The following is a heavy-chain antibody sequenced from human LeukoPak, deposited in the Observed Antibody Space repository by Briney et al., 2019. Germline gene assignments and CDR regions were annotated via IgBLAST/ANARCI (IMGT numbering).Heavy chain of an antibody. D-gene: IGHD3-10*01. V-gene: IGHV3-30*02. CDR3: ARLYYYGSGPFDY. Sequence: GGSLRLSCAASGFTFSSYGIHWVRQAPGKGLEWVAFIRYDGSNKYYADSVKGRFTISRDNSKNTLYLQMNSLRAEDTAVYYCARLYYYGSGPFDYWGQGSLVTVSS. CDR2: IRYDGSNK. CDR1: GFTFSSYG. J-gene: IGHJ4*02.